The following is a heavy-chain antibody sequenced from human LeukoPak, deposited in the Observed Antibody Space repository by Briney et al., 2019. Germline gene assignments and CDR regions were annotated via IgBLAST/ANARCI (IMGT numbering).Heavy chain of an antibody. D-gene: IGHD6-19*01. CDR2: IYYSGST. CDR3: ARQASSGHDY. CDR1: GGSISSSSYY. J-gene: IGHJ4*02. V-gene: IGHV4-39*01. Sequence: PSETLSLTCTVSGGSISSSSYYWGWIRQPPGKGLEWIGSIYYSGSTYYNPSLKSRVTISVDTSKNQFSLKLSSVTAADTAVYYCARQASSGHDYWGQGTLVTVSS.